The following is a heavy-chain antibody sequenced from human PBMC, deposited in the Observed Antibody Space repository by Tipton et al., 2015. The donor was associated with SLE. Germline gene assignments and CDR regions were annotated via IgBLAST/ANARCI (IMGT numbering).Heavy chain of an antibody. V-gene: IGHV4-38-2*02. D-gene: IGHD1-26*01. J-gene: IGHJ4*02. CDR1: DYSVSSSYF. CDR2: IHHTGTT. CDR3: ASSVAWDPFDY. Sequence: TLSLTCIVSDYSVSSSYFWGWIRQPPGKTLEWIASIHHTGTTYYSSSLKSRVSISVDTSRDQLSLDLISVTAADTAVYYCASSVAWDPFDYWGQGTLVTVSS.